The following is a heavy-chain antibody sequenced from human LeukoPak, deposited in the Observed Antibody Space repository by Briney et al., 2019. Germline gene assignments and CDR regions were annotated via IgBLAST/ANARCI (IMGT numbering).Heavy chain of an antibody. V-gene: IGHV3-30*02. CDR3: AKNRGYTYGTDPLDY. D-gene: IGHD5-18*01. CDR1: GFTFSSYG. Sequence: PGGSLRLSCAASGFTFSSYGMHWVRQAPGKGPEWVTFIQYDESEKYYADSVKGRFSISRDNSINTLYLQMNSLRAEDTAVYYCAKNRGYTYGTDPLDYWGQGTLVTVSS. J-gene: IGHJ4*02. CDR2: IQYDESEK.